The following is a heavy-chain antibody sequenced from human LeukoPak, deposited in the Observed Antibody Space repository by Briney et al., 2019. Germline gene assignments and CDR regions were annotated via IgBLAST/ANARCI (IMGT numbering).Heavy chain of an antibody. V-gene: IGHV3-23*01. J-gene: IGHJ4*02. CDR2: IRGNGET. CDR1: GLSFSSFA. D-gene: IGHD3-16*01. CDR3: AKASWVSSTDAVR. Sequence: GGSLRLSCAASGLSFSSFAMSWVRQGPARGLEWVSSIRGNGETLYADSVKGRFTLSSDSSRNTVYFQLNNLRVEDTAIYYCAKASWVSSTDAVRWGEGTLVTVSS.